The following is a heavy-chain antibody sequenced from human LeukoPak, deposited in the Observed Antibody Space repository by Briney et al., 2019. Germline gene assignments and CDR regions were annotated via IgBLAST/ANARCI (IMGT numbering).Heavy chain of an antibody. CDR1: GGTFNNYA. J-gene: IGHJ4*02. D-gene: IGHD5-12*01. Sequence: SVKVSCKTSGGTFNNYAFSWVRQAPGQGLEWMGRVVPMFGIRNYPQAFRGRVNITADKATNTVYMELRSLRAEDTAIYYCATEPSRSYSFDHLDFWGLGTPVTVSS. V-gene: IGHV1-69*04. CDR3: ATEPSRSYSFDHLDF. CDR2: VVPMFGIR.